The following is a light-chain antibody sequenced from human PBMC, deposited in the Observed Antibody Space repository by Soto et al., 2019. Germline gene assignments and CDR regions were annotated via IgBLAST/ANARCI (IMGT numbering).Light chain of an antibody. CDR3: QTWGTGTLV. CDR2: LNSDDSH. V-gene: IGLV4-69*01. Sequence: QPVLTQSPSASASLGASVKLTCTLSSGHSSYAIAWHQQQPEKGPRYLMKLNSDDSHSKGDGIPDRFSGSSSGAERYLTISSLQSEDEADYYCQTWGTGTLVFGGGTKLTVL. CDR1: SGHSSYA. J-gene: IGLJ2*01.